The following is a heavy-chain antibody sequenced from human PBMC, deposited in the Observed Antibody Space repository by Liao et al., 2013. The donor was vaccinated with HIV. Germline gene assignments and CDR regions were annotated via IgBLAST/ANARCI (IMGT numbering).Heavy chain of an antibody. CDR3: ARGTIFGPDY. CDR2: INHRGST. V-gene: IGHV4-34*10. D-gene: IGHD3-3*01. Sequence: QVQLQESGPGLVKPSETLSLTCTVSGGSISSYYWGWIRQPPGKGLEWIGEINHRGSTDYNPSLKSRVTMSVDTSKNQFSLKLSSVTAADTAVYYCARGTIFGPDYWGQGTLVTVSS. J-gene: IGHJ4*02. CDR1: GGSISSYY.